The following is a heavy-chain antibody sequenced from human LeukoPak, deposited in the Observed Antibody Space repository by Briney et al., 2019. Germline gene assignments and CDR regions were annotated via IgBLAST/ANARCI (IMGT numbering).Heavy chain of an antibody. V-gene: IGHV3-64D*06. CDR2: ISSNGGST. D-gene: IGHD3-9*01. CDR3: VKGMEDYDILTGVLDV. CDR1: GFTFSSYA. Sequence: PGGSLRLSCSASGFTFSSYAMHWVRQAPGKGLEYVSAISSNGGSTYYADSVKGRFTISRDNSKNTLYLQMSSLRAEDTAVYYCVKGMEDYDILTGVLDVWGQGTTVTVS. J-gene: IGHJ6*02.